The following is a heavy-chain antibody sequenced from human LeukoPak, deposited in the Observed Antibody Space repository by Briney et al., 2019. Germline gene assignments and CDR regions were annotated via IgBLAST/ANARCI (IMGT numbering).Heavy chain of an antibody. D-gene: IGHD6-19*01. J-gene: IGHJ6*02. CDR2: IYPGDSDT. CDR1: GYTFTNYW. Sequence: GESLKISCKGSGYTFTNYWIGWVRQMPGKGLEWMGIIYPGDSDTRYSPSLQGPVTISADKSISTAYLQWNSLKASDTAMYYCASSIAVAGTYYGMDVWGQGTTVTVSS. CDR3: ASSIAVAGTYYGMDV. V-gene: IGHV5-51*01.